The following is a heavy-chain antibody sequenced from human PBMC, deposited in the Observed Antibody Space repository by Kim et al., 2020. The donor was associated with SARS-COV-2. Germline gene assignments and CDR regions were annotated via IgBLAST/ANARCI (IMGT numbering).Heavy chain of an antibody. CDR2: IGGSDDII. V-gene: IGHV3-23*01. J-gene: IGHJ4*02. CDR3: AKMAPYFDDSSGWVYFDS. CDR1: GFTFSSYA. D-gene: IGHD3-22*01. Sequence: GGSLRLSCSASGFTFSSYAMSWVRQAPGKGLEWVSVIGGSDDIIHYADSVKGRFTISRDKSKYTLYLQMNSLRAEDTAVYYCAKMAPYFDDSSGWVYFDSCGQGTLVTVS.